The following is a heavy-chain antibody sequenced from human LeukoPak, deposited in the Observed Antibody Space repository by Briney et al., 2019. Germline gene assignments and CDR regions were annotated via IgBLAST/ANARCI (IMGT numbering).Heavy chain of an antibody. CDR2: IYNSGRT. D-gene: IGHD4-17*01. J-gene: IGHJ5*02. Sequence: SETLSLTCTVSGGSISSATHHWNWIRQPAGKGLEWIGRIYNSGRTNYNPSLKSRVTISVDTSKNQFSLKLNSVTAADTAVYYCARVRRDYGDYVFNWFDPWGQGTLVTVSS. V-gene: IGHV4-61*02. CDR3: ARVRRDYGDYVFNWFDP. CDR1: GGSISSATHH.